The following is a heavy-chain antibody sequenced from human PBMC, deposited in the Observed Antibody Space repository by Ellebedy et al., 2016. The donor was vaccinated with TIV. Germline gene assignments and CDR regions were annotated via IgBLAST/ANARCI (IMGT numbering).Heavy chain of an antibody. CDR1: GFIFGSYS. Sequence: GESLKISXAASGFIFGSYSMRWVRQAPGKGLEWVSSISAGGDVDSRYYADSVKGRFTISRDNSKNTLYLQVNSLRAEDTAVYYCAKSDDFWSGLIDYWGQGTLVTVSS. CDR2: ISAGGDVDSR. D-gene: IGHD3-3*01. J-gene: IGHJ4*02. CDR3: AKSDDFWSGLIDY. V-gene: IGHV3-23*01.